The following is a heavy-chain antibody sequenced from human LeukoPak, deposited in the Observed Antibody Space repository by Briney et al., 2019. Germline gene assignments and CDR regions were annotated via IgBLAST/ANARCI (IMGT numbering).Heavy chain of an antibody. V-gene: IGHV3-53*04. Sequence: GGSLRLSCAASGFTVSSNYMSWVRQAPGKGLEWVSVIYSGGSTYYADSVKGRFTISRHNSKNTLYLQMNSLRAEDTAVYYCARAFVSDSSGYYDYWGQGTLVTVSS. D-gene: IGHD3-22*01. CDR3: ARAFVSDSSGYYDY. CDR1: GFTVSSNY. J-gene: IGHJ4*02. CDR2: IYSGGST.